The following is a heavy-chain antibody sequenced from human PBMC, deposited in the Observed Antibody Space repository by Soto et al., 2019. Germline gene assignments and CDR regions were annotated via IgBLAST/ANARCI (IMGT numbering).Heavy chain of an antibody. D-gene: IGHD3-10*01. CDR2: ISAYNGNA. Sequence: QVQLVQSGYEVKEPGASVTVFCKASGYTFNNYGITWVRQAPGQGLEWIGWISAYNGNANYAQKFQGRVTLTRDTSTSTAYLELRSLRSDDTAVYYCARGTRRFGELFDAFDIWGQGTMVPVSS. J-gene: IGHJ3*02. CDR1: GYTFNNYG. V-gene: IGHV1-18*01. CDR3: ARGTRRFGELFDAFDI.